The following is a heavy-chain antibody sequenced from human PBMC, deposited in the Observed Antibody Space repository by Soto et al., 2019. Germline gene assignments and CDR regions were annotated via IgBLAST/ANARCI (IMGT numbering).Heavy chain of an antibody. V-gene: IGHV1-2*02. CDR1: GYTFTDNY. CDR2: INPTTGDT. Sequence: GASVKVSCKASGYTFTDNYIHWVRQAPGQGLEWMALINPTTGDTKPAQKFQGRVTVAWDTSISTAYMDLSRLRSEDTAKFYCARGYCSSIGCSHFFDFWGQGTLVTVSS. J-gene: IGHJ4*02. D-gene: IGHD2-2*01. CDR3: ARGYCSSIGCSHFFDF.